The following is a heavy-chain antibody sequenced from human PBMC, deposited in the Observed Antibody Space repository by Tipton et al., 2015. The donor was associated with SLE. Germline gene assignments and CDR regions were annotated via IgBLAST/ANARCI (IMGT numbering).Heavy chain of an antibody. J-gene: IGHJ4*02. CDR1: GYSFSNFA. Sequence: QSGAEVKKPGASVNVSCKASGYSFSNFAINWVRQAPGQGLEWMGWISVYSGNTHYAQKIRDRVTMTTDKSTSTAYMELRGLTSDDTAVYYCARGTGDIAYWGQGTLVIVSS. CDR2: ISVYSGNT. CDR3: ARGTGDIAY. V-gene: IGHV1-18*01. D-gene: IGHD7-27*01.